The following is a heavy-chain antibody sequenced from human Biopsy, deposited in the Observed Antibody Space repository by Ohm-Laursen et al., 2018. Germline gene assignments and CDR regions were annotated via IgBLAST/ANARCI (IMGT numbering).Heavy chain of an antibody. CDR3: AKDLRNNNWGVEN. V-gene: IGHV3-21*01. J-gene: IGHJ4*02. CDR1: GVTLSGYA. CDR2: ISASSSYI. Sequence: SLRLSCAASGVTLSGYAMNWVRQAPGKGLEWVSSISASSSYIHYADSVKGRFTVSRDNAKNSLYLQLNSLRVEDTAVFYCAKDLRNNNWGVENWGQGTLVTVSP. D-gene: IGHD7-27*01.